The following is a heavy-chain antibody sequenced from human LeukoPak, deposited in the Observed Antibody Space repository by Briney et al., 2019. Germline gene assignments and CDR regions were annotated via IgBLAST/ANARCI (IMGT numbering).Heavy chain of an antibody. D-gene: IGHD3-22*01. CDR1: GGSISSHY. CDR3: ARLYDSSGYTNWLDP. CDR2: IYYSGSS. J-gene: IGHJ5*02. V-gene: IGHV4-59*11. Sequence: PSETLSLTCTVSGGSISSHYWSWIRQPPGKGLEWIGYIYYSGSSKYNPSLKSRVTISVDTPKNQFSLKLSSVTAADTAVYYCARLYDSSGYTNWLDPWGQGTLVTVSS.